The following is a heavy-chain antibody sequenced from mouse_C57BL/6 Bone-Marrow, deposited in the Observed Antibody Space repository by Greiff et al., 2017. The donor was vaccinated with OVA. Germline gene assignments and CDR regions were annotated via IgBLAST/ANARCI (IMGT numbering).Heavy chain of an antibody. D-gene: IGHD1-1*01. CDR2: INPNNGGT. CDR1: GYTFTDYY. J-gene: IGHJ3*01. Sequence: VQLQQSGPELVKPGASVKISCKASGYTFTDYYMNWVKQSHGKSLEWIGDINPNNGGTSYNQKFKGKATLTVDKSSSTAYMELRSLTSEDSAVYYCARLRYVLAYWGQGTRVTVSA. CDR3: ARLRYVLAY. V-gene: IGHV1-26*01.